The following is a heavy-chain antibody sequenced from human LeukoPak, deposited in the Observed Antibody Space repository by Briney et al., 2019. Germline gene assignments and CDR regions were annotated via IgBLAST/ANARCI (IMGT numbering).Heavy chain of an antibody. D-gene: IGHD6-13*01. CDR2: IFGNGGGI. J-gene: IGHJ4*02. V-gene: IGHV3-23*01. CDR1: AFTVSSNY. CDR3: AKDRLPDGRWSLDY. Sequence: GGSLRLSCAASAFTVSSNYMSWVRQAPGKGLEWVSGIFGNGGGIQYADSVKGRFTISRDNSRNTLYLQMNNLRAEDTALYYCAKDRLPDGRWSLDYWGQGTLVTVSS.